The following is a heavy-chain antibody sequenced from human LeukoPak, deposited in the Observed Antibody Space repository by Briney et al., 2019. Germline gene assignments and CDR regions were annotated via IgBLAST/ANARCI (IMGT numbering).Heavy chain of an antibody. V-gene: IGHV3-23*01. CDR3: ATRPRDCSGYYLGAFDG. CDR1: GFTFSTCA. J-gene: IGHJ3*01. CDR2: FGGSGGTT. D-gene: IGHD3-22*01. Sequence: PGGSLRLSCAASGFTFSTCAMSWVRQAPGKGLEWVSAFGGSGGTTYYADSAKGRFTVSRDNSKDTLFLHMSSLRAEDTAVYFCATRPRDCSGYYLGAFDGWGQGTTVTVSS.